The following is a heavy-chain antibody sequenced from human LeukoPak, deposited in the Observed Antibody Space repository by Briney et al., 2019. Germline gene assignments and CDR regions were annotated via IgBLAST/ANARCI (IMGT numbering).Heavy chain of an antibody. V-gene: IGHV1-2*02. CDR3: ARDHYYESSGYRGYFDY. D-gene: IGHD3-22*01. CDR2: INPNSGGT. Sequence: ASVKVSCTAAAYTFTVYYMHWLREAPGQGLEWMGWINPNSGGTNYAQKFQGRVTMTRDTSISTAYMELSRLRSDDTAVYYCARDHYYESSGYRGYFDYWGQGTLVTVSS. CDR1: AYTFTVYY. J-gene: IGHJ4*02.